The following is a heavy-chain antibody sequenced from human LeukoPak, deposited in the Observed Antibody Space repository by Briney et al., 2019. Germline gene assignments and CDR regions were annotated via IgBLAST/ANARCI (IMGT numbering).Heavy chain of an antibody. CDR1: GGSISSYY. D-gene: IGHD3-9*01. CDR3: ARAPVYYDILTGYYNWFDP. J-gene: IGHJ5*02. V-gene: IGHV4-4*07. CDR2: IYTSGST. Sequence: PSETLSLTCTVSGGSISSYYWSWIRQPAGKGLEWIGRIYTSGSTNYNPSLKSRVTISVDTSKNQFSLKLSSVTAADTAVYYCARAPVYYDILTGYYNWFDPWGQGTLVTVSS.